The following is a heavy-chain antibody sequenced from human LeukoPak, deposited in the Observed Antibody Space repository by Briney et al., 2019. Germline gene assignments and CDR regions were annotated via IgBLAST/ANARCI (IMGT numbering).Heavy chain of an antibody. CDR3: ARDGYDFWSGYSHYYMDV. Sequence: GASVKVSCKASGYTFTGYYMHWVRQAPGQGLEWMGWINPNSGGTNYAQKFQGRVTMTRDTSISTAYMELSRLRSDDTAVYYCARDGYDFWSGYSHYYMDVWGKGTTVTVSS. D-gene: IGHD3-3*01. CDR1: GYTFTGYY. CDR2: INPNSGGT. J-gene: IGHJ6*03. V-gene: IGHV1-2*02.